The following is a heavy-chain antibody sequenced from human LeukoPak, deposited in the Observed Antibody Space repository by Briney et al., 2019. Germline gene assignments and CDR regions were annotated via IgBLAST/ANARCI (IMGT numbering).Heavy chain of an antibody. CDR1: GFTFSSYE. CDR3: ARKYCSSWSGFSP. D-gene: IGHD6-13*01. Sequence: PGRSLSLSCAASGFTFSSYEMNWVRQAPGKGREWVSYISTSGTSIYYADSVKGRFTIPKDNAKNSLYLQMNSLRAEDTAVYYCARKYCSSWSGFSPWGQRTLVTVSS. J-gene: IGHJ5*02. V-gene: IGHV3-48*03. CDR2: ISTSGTSI.